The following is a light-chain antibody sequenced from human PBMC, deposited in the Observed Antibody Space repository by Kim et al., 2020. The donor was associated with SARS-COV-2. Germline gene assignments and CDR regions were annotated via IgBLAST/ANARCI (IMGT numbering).Light chain of an antibody. V-gene: IGKV3-11*01. Sequence: EIVLTQSPATLSLSPGETATLSCRASQSVNNYLAWFQQKPGQAPRLLIYDASHRATGIPARFSGGGSGTDFTLTITSLEPGDLGVYYCQQRSDCPGTFGQGTKVGI. CDR3: QQRSDCPGT. CDR1: QSVNNY. J-gene: IGKJ2*01. CDR2: DAS.